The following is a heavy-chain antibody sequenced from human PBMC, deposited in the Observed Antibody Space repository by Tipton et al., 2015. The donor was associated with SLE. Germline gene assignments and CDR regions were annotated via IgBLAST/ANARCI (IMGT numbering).Heavy chain of an antibody. CDR2: INHSGST. Sequence: TLSLTCSVYGGSFSGYYWSWIRQPPGKGLEWIGEINHSGSTNYNPSLKSRVTISVDTSKNQFSLKLSSVTAADTAVYYCASLARRWLVVTWGQGTLVTVS. CDR1: GGSFSGYY. D-gene: IGHD6-19*01. V-gene: IGHV4-34*01. J-gene: IGHJ5*02. CDR3: ASLARRWLVVT.